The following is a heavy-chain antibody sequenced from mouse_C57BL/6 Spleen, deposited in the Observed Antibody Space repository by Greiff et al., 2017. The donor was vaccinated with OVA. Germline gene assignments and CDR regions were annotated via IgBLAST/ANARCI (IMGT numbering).Heavy chain of an antibody. D-gene: IGHD1-1*01. Sequence: QVQLQQPGAELVRPGSSVKLSCKASGYTFTSYWMHWVKQRPIQGLEWIGNIDPSDSETHYNQKFKDKATLTVDKSSSTAYMQLSSLTSEDSAVYYWARDYGSSYDWYFDVWGTGTTVTVSS. CDR1: GYTFTSYW. J-gene: IGHJ1*03. CDR3: ARDYGSSYDWYFDV. CDR2: IDPSDSET. V-gene: IGHV1-52*01.